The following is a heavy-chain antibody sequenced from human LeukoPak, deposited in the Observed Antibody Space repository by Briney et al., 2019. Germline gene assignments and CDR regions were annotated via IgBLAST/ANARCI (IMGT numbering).Heavy chain of an antibody. D-gene: IGHD1-1*01. CDR3: ARGDDSSWDH. J-gene: IGHJ4*02. V-gene: IGHV3-7*04. CDR1: GFIFSNFW. Sequence: GGSLRLSCAVSGFIFSNFWMSWVRQAPGRGLEWVANIHPEGNEKYHVESVKGRFTISRDNTKNLLFLQMNGLRVEDTAVYYCARGDDSSWDHWGQGTLVTVSS. CDR2: IHPEGNEK.